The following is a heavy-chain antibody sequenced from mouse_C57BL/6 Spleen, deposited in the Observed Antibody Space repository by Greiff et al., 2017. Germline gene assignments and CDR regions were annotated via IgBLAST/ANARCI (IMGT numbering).Heavy chain of an antibody. D-gene: IGHD2-4*01. J-gene: IGHJ4*01. Sequence: EVMLVESGGGLVKPGGSLKLSCAASGFTFRDYGMHWVRQAPEKGLAWVSYISSGSSTIYYADTVKGRFTISRDNAKNTLFLQMTSLRSEDTAMYYCARGLRRSMDYWGQGTSVTVSS. CDR2: ISSGSSTI. CDR1: GFTFRDYG. CDR3: ARGLRRSMDY. V-gene: IGHV5-17*01.